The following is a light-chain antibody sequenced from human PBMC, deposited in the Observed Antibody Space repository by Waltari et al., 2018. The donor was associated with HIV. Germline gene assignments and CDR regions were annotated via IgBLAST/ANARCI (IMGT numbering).Light chain of an antibody. CDR2: RND. Sequence: HSVRTQSPSASGTPGQGVTISGSGSPPNIVSNYLYWYQQLPGTAPKLLIYRNDQRPSGVPDRFSGSKSGSSASLAVSGLRSEDEADYYCAAWDSSLSGLKWVFGGGTKLTVL. CDR3: AAWDSSLSGLKWV. V-gene: IGLV1-47*01. J-gene: IGLJ3*02. CDR1: PPNIVSNY.